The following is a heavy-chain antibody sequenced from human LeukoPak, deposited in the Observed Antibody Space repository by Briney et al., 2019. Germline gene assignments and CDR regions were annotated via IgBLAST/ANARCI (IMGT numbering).Heavy chain of an antibody. Sequence: GGSLRLSCTVSGFSLSSYAMSWVRQAPGKGLEWVSATSSSDDGKYYADSVRGRFTISRDNSRNTMYLQMNSLRAEDAAVYYCAKAPVTSCRGAFCYPFDSWGQGTLVTVSS. CDR2: TSSSDDGK. D-gene: IGHD2-15*01. V-gene: IGHV3-23*01. CDR3: AKAPVTSCRGAFCYPFDS. CDR1: GFSLSSYA. J-gene: IGHJ4*02.